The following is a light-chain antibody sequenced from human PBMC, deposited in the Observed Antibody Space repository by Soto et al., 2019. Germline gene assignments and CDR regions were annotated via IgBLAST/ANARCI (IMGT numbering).Light chain of an antibody. CDR1: QGISNE. Sequence: IQMTQSPSSLSASVGDRVTITCRASQGISNELGWYQQRPGKAPKVLIYGASNLQSGVPSRFSGSASGTDFTLTISSLQPEDFATYYCLQDYTYPWTFGQGTMVDI. CDR3: LQDYTYPWT. CDR2: GAS. V-gene: IGKV1-6*01. J-gene: IGKJ1*01.